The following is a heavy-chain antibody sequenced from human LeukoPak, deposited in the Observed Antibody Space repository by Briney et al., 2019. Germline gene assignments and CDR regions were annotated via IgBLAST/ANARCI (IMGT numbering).Heavy chain of an antibody. Sequence: PGGSLRLSCAASGFTVSSYSINWVRQAPGKGLEWLSYISSSSSNMYYADSVKGRFTISRDNAENSLYLQMSSLGDDDTAVYYCASLSSSDWYGDYWGQGTLVTVSS. J-gene: IGHJ4*02. CDR3: ASLSSSDWYGDY. CDR2: ISSSSSNM. CDR1: GFTVSSYS. V-gene: IGHV3-48*02. D-gene: IGHD6-19*01.